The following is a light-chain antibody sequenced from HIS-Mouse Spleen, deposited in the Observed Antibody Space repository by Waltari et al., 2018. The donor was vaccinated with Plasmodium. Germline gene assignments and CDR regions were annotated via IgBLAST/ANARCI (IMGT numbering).Light chain of an antibody. Sequence: QSALTQPRSVSGSPGQSVTISCTGTSLDVGGYNYVSWYQQHPGKAPKLMIYDVSKRPSWVPDRFSGSKSGNTASLTISGLQAEDEADYYCCSYAGSYTWVFGGGTKLTVL. CDR3: CSYAGSYTWV. V-gene: IGLV2-11*01. CDR2: DVS. CDR1: SLDVGGYNY. J-gene: IGLJ2*01.